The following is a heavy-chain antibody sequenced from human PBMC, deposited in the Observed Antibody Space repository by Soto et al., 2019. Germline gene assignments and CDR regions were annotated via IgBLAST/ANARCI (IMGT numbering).Heavy chain of an antibody. D-gene: IGHD2-15*01. J-gene: IGHJ6*03. CDR3: AKASRRLPNPPYYYYYMDV. CDR1: GFTFSSYA. CDR2: ISASGGST. V-gene: IGHV3-23*01. Sequence: GGSLRLSCAASGFTFSSYAMSWVRQAPGKGLEWVSIISASGGSTYYADSLKGRFTISRDNSKNTLYLQMNSLRAEDTAVYYCAKASRRLPNPPYYYYYMDVWGKGTTVTVSS.